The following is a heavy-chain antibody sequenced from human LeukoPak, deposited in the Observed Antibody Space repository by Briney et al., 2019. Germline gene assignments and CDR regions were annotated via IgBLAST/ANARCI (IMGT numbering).Heavy chain of an antibody. J-gene: IGHJ4*02. Sequence: GGSLRLSCAASGFIFRSFAMSWVRQVPGKGLEWVSIISGTGGTTYYADSVKGRFTISRDNSKNTLYLQMNSLRVEDTAVYYCAKDGDCFNGVCYFYFDYWGRGTLVTVSS. V-gene: IGHV3-23*01. CDR2: ISGTGGTT. D-gene: IGHD2-8*01. CDR3: AKDGDCFNGVCYFYFDY. CDR1: GFIFRSFA.